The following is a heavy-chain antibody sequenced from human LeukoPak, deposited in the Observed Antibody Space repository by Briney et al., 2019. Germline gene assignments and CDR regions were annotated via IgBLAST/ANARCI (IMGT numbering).Heavy chain of an antibody. CDR1: GGSISSNY. Sequence: MASETLSLTCTVSGGSISSNYWSWIRQPPGKGLEWIGYIYDSGSTNYNPSLKSRVTISVDTSKNQFSLKLSSVTAADTAVYYCARTSTYTNYDYWGQGTLVTVSS. CDR3: ARTSTYTNYDY. CDR2: IYDSGST. D-gene: IGHD4-11*01. J-gene: IGHJ4*02. V-gene: IGHV4-59*01.